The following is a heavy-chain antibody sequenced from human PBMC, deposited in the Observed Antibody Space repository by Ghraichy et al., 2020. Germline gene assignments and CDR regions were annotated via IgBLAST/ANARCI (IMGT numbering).Heavy chain of an antibody. CDR2: VSSGGTYM. CDR1: GFTFSSYT. D-gene: IGHD4-17*01. Sequence: LTCAASGFTFSSYTMNWVRQAPGKGLEWVSQVSSGGTYMYYADSLKGRFTISRDNAKDSLYLQMSSLRAEDTAVNYFERDTAMGLRNFDYWGQGILVTVSS. V-gene: IGHV3-21*01. CDR3: ERDTAMGLRNFDY. J-gene: IGHJ4*02.